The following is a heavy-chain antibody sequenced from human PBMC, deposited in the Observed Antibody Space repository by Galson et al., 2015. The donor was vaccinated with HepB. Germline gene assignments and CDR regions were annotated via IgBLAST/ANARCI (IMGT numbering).Heavy chain of an antibody. J-gene: IGHJ4*02. CDR1: GFTFSSYG. D-gene: IGHD4-17*01. CDR2: ISYDGSNK. V-gene: IGHV3-30*18. CDR3: AKDLGVYGDYVSQEDY. Sequence: SLRLSCAASGFTFSSYGMHWVRQAPGKGLEWVAVISYDGSNKYYADSVKGRFTISRDNSKNTLYLQMNSLRAEDPAVYYCAKDLGVYGDYVSQEDYWGQGTLV.